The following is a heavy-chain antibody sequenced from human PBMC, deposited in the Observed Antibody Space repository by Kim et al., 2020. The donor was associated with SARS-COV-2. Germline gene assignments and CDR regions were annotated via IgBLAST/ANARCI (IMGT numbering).Heavy chain of an antibody. D-gene: IGHD1-7*01. CDR2: ISYDGSNK. J-gene: IGHJ6*02. CDR3: ARLRTTEDYYYGMDV. V-gene: IGHV3-30*04. CDR1: GFTFSSYA. Sequence: GGSLRLSCAASGFTFSSYAMHWVRQAPGKGLEWVAVISYDGSNKYYADSVKGRFTISRDNSKNTLYLQMNSLRAEDTAVYYCARLRTTEDYYYGMDVWGQGTTVTVSS.